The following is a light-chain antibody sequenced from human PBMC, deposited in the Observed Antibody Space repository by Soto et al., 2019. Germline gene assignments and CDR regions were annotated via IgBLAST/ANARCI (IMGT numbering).Light chain of an antibody. CDR3: QHYGGPVTWT. CDR2: AAS. CDR1: QSVTSSY. Sequence: EVVLTQSPGTLSLSPGERATLSCRASQSVTSSYLAWYQQKPGQAPRLLIYAASSRATGIPDRFSGSGSGTDFTLSISRLEPEDFAVYYCQHYGGPVTWTFGQGTKVEIK. V-gene: IGKV3-20*01. J-gene: IGKJ1*01.